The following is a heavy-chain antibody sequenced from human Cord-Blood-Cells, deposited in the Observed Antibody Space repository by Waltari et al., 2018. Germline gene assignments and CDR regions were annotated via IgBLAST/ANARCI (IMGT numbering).Heavy chain of an antibody. D-gene: IGHD4-17*01. V-gene: IGHV4-59*01. CDR1: GGSISSYY. J-gene: IGHJ4*02. Sequence: QVQLQESGPGLVTPSETLSLTCTVSGGSISSYYWSWIRQPPGKGLEWIGYIYYSGSTNYNPSLKSRVTISVDTSKNQFSLKLSSVTAADTAVYYCARSGYGGNSDLDYWGQGTLVTVSS. CDR3: ARSGYGGNSDLDY. CDR2: IYYSGST.